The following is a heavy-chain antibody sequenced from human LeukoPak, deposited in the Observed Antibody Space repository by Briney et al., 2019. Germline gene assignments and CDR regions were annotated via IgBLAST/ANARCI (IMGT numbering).Heavy chain of an antibody. CDR2: IYYTGST. Sequence: SETLSLTCAVSGGSISRSGYSWSWIRQPPGKGLEWIGYIYYTGSTYYNPSLKSRLTISLDTSKNQFSLKLSSVTAADTAVYYCARGVVAAPQTFDYWGQGTLVAVSS. CDR3: ARGVVAAPQTFDY. V-gene: IGHV4-30-4*07. D-gene: IGHD2-15*01. J-gene: IGHJ4*02. CDR1: GGSISRSGYS.